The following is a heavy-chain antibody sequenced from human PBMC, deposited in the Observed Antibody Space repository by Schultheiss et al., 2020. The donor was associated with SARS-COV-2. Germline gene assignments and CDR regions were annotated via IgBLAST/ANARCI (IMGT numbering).Heavy chain of an antibody. D-gene: IGHD3-3*01. J-gene: IGHJ4*02. Sequence: GGSLRLSCAASGFTVSSNYMSWVRQAPGKGLEYVSAISSNGGSTYYADSVKGRFTISRDNSKNTLYLQMNSLRAEDTAVYYCANKVFDWGQGTLVTVSS. V-gene: IGHV3-64*04. CDR2: ISSNGGST. CDR1: GFTVSSNY. CDR3: ANKVFD.